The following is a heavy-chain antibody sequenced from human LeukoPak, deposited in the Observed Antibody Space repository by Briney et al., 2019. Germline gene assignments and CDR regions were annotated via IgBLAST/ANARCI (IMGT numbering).Heavy chain of an antibody. CDR3: ARDAMSDY. Sequence: GASVKVSYKASGYTFIDHYIHWVRQAPGQGPEWMGWINPRSGGTEYAQKFQGRVTMTRDTSINTAYMELTRLTSDDTAVYYCARDAMSDYWGQGTLVTVSS. D-gene: IGHD2-2*01. CDR2: INPRSGGT. CDR1: GYTFIDHY. J-gene: IGHJ4*02. V-gene: IGHV1-2*02.